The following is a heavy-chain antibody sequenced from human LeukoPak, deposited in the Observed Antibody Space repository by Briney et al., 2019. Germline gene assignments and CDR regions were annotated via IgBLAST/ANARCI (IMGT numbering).Heavy chain of an antibody. CDR2: INPNSGGT. Sequence: GASVKVSCKASGYTFTGYYMHWVRQAPGQGLEWMGRINPNSGGTNYAQKFQGRVTITTDESTSTAYMELSSLRSEDTAVYYCAVIAVAGKSDPWGQGTLVTVSS. CDR1: GYTFTGYY. D-gene: IGHD6-19*01. CDR3: AVIAVAGKSDP. J-gene: IGHJ5*02. V-gene: IGHV1-2*06.